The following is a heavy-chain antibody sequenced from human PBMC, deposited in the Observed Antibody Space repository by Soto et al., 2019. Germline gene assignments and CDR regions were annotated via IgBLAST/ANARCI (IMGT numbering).Heavy chain of an antibody. CDR3: VRDRDWAFDI. CDR2: TGTRRKYT. V-gene: IGHV3-11*06. J-gene: IGHJ3*02. Sequence: LXLSCSASRYALRDYGINWVRQAPGKGLECVSYTGTRRKYTFYADSVRGRFTISRDDARNSVYLQLNSLRDEDTAVYYCVRDRDWAFDIWGQGTMVTVSS. CDR1: RYALRDYG. D-gene: IGHD3-9*01.